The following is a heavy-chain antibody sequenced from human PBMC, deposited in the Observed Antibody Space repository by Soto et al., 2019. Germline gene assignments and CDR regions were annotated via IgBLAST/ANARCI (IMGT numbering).Heavy chain of an antibody. D-gene: IGHD3-10*01. CDR3: AGRYYYGSGRGGMDV. V-gene: IGHV4-39*01. CDR1: GGSISSSSYY. CDR2: IYYSGST. J-gene: IGHJ6*02. Sequence: QLQLQESGPGLVKPSETLSLTCTVSGGSISSSSYYWGWIRQPPGKGLEWIGSIYYSGSTYHNPSLKSRVTISVDTSKNQFSLKLSSVTAADTAVYYCAGRYYYGSGRGGMDVWGQGTTVTVSS.